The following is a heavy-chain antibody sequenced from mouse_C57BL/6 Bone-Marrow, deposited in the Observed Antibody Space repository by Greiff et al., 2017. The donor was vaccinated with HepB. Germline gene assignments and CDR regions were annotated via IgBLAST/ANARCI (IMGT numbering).Heavy chain of an antibody. V-gene: IGHV5-6*02. CDR1: GFTFSSYG. J-gene: IGHJ3*01. CDR2: ISSGGSYT. D-gene: IGHD1-1*01. Sequence: EVKLVESGGDLVKPGGSLKLSCAASGFTFSSYGMSWVRQTPDKRLEWVATISSGGSYTYYPDSVKGRFTISRDNAKNTLYLQMSSLKSEDTAMYYCARRGADYYYLFAYWGQGTLVTVSA. CDR3: ARRGADYYYLFAY.